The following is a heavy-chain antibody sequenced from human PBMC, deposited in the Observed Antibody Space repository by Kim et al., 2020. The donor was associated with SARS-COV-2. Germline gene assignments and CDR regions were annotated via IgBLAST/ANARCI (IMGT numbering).Heavy chain of an antibody. Sequence: AQKFQGRVTITADESTSTAYMELSSLRSEDTAVYYCARGYTAMVRFYFDYWGQGTLVTVSS. D-gene: IGHD5-18*01. J-gene: IGHJ4*02. CDR3: ARGYTAMVRFYFDY. V-gene: IGHV1-69*01.